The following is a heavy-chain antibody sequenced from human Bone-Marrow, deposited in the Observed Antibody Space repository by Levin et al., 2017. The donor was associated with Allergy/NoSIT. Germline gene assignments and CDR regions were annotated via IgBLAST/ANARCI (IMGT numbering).Heavy chain of an antibody. D-gene: IGHD5-12*01. CDR1: GGSISSYY. J-gene: IGHJ4*02. Sequence: SETLSLTCTVSGGSISSYYWSWIRQPPGKGLEWIGYIYYSVSTNYNPSLKSRVTISVDTSKNQFSLKLSSVTAADTAVYYCARVRTFRGYSGYDYCYGDYWGQGTLVTVSS. CDR3: ARVRTFRGYSGYDYCYGDY. V-gene: IGHV4-59*01. CDR2: IYYSVST.